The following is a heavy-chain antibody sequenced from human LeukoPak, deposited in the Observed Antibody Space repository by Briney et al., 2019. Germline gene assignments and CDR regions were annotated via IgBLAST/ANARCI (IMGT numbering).Heavy chain of an antibody. D-gene: IGHD3-10*01. CDR1: GGPISSYY. CDR2: IYYSGST. Sequence: SETLSLTCTVSGGPISSYYWSWIRQPPGKGLEWIGYIYYSGSTNYNPSLKSRVTISVDTSKNQFSLKLSSVTAADTAVYYCARDYYGSGSYDYWGQGTLVTVSS. V-gene: IGHV4-59*01. CDR3: ARDYYGSGSYDY. J-gene: IGHJ4*02.